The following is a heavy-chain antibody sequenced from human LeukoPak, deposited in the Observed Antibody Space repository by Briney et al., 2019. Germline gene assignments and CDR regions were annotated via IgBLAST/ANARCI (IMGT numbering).Heavy chain of an antibody. J-gene: IGHJ4*02. CDR3: AEDTKFYYDFSAGYFDF. Sequence: GGSLRLSCAASGFTFSSYSMNWVRQAPGKGLEWVSSISSSSSYIYYADSVKGRFTISRDNSKNSLYLQMNSLTTEDIAFYYCAEDTKFYYDFSAGYFDFWGQGTLVTVSS. CDR2: ISSSSSYI. V-gene: IGHV3-21*04. CDR1: GFTFSSYS. D-gene: IGHD3-22*01.